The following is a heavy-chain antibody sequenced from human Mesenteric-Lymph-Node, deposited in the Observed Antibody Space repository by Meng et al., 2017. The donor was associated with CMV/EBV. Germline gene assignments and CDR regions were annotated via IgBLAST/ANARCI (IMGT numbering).Heavy chain of an antibody. CDR1: GYTFSSYG. Sequence: ASVKVSCKASGYTFSSYGINWVRQAAGQGLEWMGWMSPNSGNTGYAQKFQGRVTMTRNTSINTAYMELSSLRSEDTAVYYCARASIIPDAIVSFGYWGQGTLVTVSS. J-gene: IGHJ4*02. CDR3: ARASIIPDAIVSFGY. V-gene: IGHV1-8*01. D-gene: IGHD2-2*01. CDR2: MSPNSGNT.